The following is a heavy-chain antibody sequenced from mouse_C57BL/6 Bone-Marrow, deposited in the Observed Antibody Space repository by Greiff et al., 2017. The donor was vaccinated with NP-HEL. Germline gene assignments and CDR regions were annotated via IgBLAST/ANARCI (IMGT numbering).Heavy chain of an antibody. D-gene: IGHD2-3*01. CDR3: AIYDGYYEFAY. V-gene: IGHV5-4*01. J-gene: IGHJ3*01. Sequence: EVQRVESGGGLVKPGGSLKLSCAASGFTFSSYAMSWVRQTPEKRLEWVATISDGGSYTYYPDNVKGRFTISRDNAKNNLYLQMSQLKSEDTAMYYCAIYDGYYEFAYWGQGTLVTVSA. CDR1: GFTFSSYA. CDR2: ISDGGSYT.